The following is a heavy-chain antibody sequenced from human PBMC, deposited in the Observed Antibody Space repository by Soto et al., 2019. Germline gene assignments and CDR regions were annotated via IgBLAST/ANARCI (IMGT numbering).Heavy chain of an antibody. D-gene: IGHD6-13*01. V-gene: IGHV5-51*01. Sequence: GESLKISCKGSGYSFTSDWIAWVRQMPGKGLEGMGSIYPGDSDTRYSPSFQGQVTIAADKSISTAYLQWSSLKAADTAIYYGARLKSAAAGMDVWGERTTVALSS. CDR3: ARLKSAAAGMDV. CDR1: GYSFTSDW. CDR2: IYPGDSDT. J-gene: IGHJ6*04.